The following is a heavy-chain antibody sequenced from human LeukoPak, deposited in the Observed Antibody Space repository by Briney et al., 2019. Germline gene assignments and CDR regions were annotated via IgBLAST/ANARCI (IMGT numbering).Heavy chain of an antibody. CDR2: INPSGGST. V-gene: IGHV1-46*01. D-gene: IGHD3-22*01. CDR3: ASEYKYDSSGANAFDI. CDR1: GYTFTSYY. Sequence: GASVKVSCKASGYTFTSYYMHWVRQAPGQGLEWMGIINPSGGSTSYAQKFQGRVTMTRDMSTSTVYMELSSLRSEDTAVYYCASEYKYDSSGANAFDIWGQGTMVTVSS. J-gene: IGHJ3*02.